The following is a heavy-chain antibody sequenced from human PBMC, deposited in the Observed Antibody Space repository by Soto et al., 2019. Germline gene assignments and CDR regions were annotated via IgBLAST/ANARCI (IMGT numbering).Heavy chain of an antibody. D-gene: IGHD3-16*02. CDR3: ARYRSLDH. Sequence: GSLLLSGADSGFIFRNYWMSWVRQAPGMGLQWVASIKEDGSEKYYVDPVKGRFTISRENAKNSLYLQMNSLRAEDTAVYYCARYRSLDHWGQGILVTVSS. CDR1: GFIFRNYW. V-gene: IGHV3-7*03. CDR2: IKEDGSEK. J-gene: IGHJ5*02.